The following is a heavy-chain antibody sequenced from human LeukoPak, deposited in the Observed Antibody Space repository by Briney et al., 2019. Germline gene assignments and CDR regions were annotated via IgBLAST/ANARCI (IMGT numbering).Heavy chain of an antibody. CDR3: ARGVRFALRYFDWYPGWFDP. V-gene: IGHV4-34*01. CDR2: INHSGST. D-gene: IGHD3-9*01. J-gene: IGHJ5*02. CDR1: GGSFSGYY. Sequence: SETLSLTCAVYGGSFSGYYWSWIRQPPGKGLEWIGEINHSGSTNYNPSLKSRVTISVDTSKNQFSLELSSVTAADTAVYYCARGVRFALRYFDWYPGWFDPWGQGTLVTVSS.